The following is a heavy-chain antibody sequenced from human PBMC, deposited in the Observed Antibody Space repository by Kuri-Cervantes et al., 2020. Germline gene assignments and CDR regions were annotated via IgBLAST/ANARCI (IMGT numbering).Heavy chain of an antibody. D-gene: IGHD2-21*02. CDR3: AREEEMVTWYGMDV. CDR2: IIPIFGTA. J-gene: IGHJ6*02. CDR1: GYTFTGYY. V-gene: IGHV1-69*13. Sequence: SVKVSCKASGYTFTGYYMHWVRQAPGQGLEWMGGIIPIFGTANYAQKFQGRVTITADESTSTAYMELSSLRSEDTAVYYCAREEEMVTWYGMDVWGQGTTVTVSS.